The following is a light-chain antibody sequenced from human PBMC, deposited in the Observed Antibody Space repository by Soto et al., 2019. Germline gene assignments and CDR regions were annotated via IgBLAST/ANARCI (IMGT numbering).Light chain of an antibody. V-gene: IGKV3D-20*02. J-gene: IGKJ4*01. Sequence: EIVLTQSPGTLSLSPGEGATLSYRASQSVSSSYLTWYQQKPGQAPRLLIYDASNRASGIPARFSGSGSGTDFTLTISSLDPEDFAVYYCQQRSNWPPVTFGGGTKVDI. CDR2: DAS. CDR1: QSVSSSY. CDR3: QQRSNWPPVT.